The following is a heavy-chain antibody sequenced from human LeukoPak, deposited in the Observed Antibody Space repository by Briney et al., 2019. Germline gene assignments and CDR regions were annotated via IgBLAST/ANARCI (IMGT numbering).Heavy chain of an antibody. Sequence: ASVKVSCKASGYTLTSYYLHWVRQAPGQGLEWMAIINPSGGSTSHAQKFQGRVTMTRDTSASTAYMELSSLRSEDTAVYYCARDDRNYYYYGMDVWGQGTTVTVSS. J-gene: IGHJ6*02. CDR3: ARDDRNYYYYGMDV. V-gene: IGHV1-46*01. CDR2: INPSGGST. CDR1: GYTLTSYY.